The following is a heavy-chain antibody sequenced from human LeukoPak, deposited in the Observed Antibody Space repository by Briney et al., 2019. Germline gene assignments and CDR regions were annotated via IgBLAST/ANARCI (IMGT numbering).Heavy chain of an antibody. V-gene: IGHV3-64*01. D-gene: IGHD6-13*01. CDR2: ISSNAGST. CDR1: GFTFSSYA. J-gene: IGHJ4*02. Sequence: GGSLRLSCAASGFTFSSYAMHWVRQAPGKGLEYVSAISSNAGSTYYANSVKGRFTISRDNSKNTLYLQMGSLRAEDMAVYYCARGPPRDSSSWYYFDYWGQGTLVTVSS. CDR3: ARGPPRDSSSWYYFDY.